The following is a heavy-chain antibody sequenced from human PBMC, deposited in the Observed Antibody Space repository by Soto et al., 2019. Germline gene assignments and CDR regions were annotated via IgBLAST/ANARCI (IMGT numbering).Heavy chain of an antibody. CDR3: ASSRGAADNTPLFGY. V-gene: IGHV3-9*01. Sequence: GGSLRLSCAASGFTFDDYAMHWVRQAPGKGLEWVSGISWNSGSIGYADSVKGRFTISRDNAKNSLYLQMNSLRAEDTALYYCASSRGAADNTPLFGYWGQGTLVTVSS. J-gene: IGHJ4*02. D-gene: IGHD6-6*01. CDR2: ISWNSGSI. CDR1: GFTFDDYA.